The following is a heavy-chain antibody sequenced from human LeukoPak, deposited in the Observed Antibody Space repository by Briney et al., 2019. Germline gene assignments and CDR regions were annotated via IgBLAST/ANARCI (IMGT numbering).Heavy chain of an antibody. J-gene: IGHJ4*02. V-gene: IGHV3-30*04. D-gene: IGHD4-17*01. CDR3: VRDLTYGARFDY. CDR2: ISSDGNDK. Sequence: GGSLRLSCAVSGFTFTNYAMHWVRQAPGKGMEWVAGISSDGNDKYYGESVKGRLIISRDNFRNTVNLEMSRLRPEDSGLYYCVRDLTYGARFDYWGQGTLVTVSS. CDR1: GFTFTNYA.